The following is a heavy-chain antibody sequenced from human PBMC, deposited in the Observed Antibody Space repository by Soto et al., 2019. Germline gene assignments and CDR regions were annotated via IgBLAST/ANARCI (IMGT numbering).Heavy chain of an antibody. Sequence: QVQLVQSGTEVKKPGSSVKVSCKAFGGTFRNYPINWVRQAPGQGLEWMGSIFPLTDIPDYAQNFQARLTAYMELSSLTSDDTAMYFCARGPLVVLNYFESWGQGTLVTVSS. J-gene: IGHJ4*02. CDR2: IFPLTDIP. CDR1: GGTFRNYP. CDR3: ARGPLVVLNYFES. V-gene: IGHV1-69*02.